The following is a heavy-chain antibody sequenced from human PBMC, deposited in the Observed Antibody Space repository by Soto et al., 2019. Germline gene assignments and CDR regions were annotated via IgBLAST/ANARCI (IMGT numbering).Heavy chain of an antibody. D-gene: IGHD3-10*01. CDR2: IIPIFGTA. V-gene: IGHV1-69*13. J-gene: IGHJ4*02. CDR3: ARDLSRRGVFDY. CDR1: GGTFSSYT. Sequence: SVKVSCKASGGTFSSYTISWVRQAPGQGLEWMGGIIPIFGTANYTQKFQGRVTITADESTSTAYMELSSLRSEDTAVYYCARDLSRRGVFDYWGQGTLVTVSS.